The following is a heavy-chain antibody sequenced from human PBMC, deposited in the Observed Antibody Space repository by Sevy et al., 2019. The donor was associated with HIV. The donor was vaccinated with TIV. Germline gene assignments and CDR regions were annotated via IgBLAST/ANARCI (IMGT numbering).Heavy chain of an antibody. CDR2: IYYSGSA. J-gene: IGHJ5*02. D-gene: IGHD3-3*01. CDR3: ARLTIFGVVTDNWFDP. V-gene: IGHV4-39*01. CDR1: GGYISSNNYY. Sequence: SETLSLTCTGSGGYISSNNYYWGWIRQPPGKGLEWIGSIYYSGSAYYNPSLKSRVTISVDTSKNQFSLKVSSVTAADTAVYYCARLTIFGVVTDNWFDPWGQGTLVTVSS.